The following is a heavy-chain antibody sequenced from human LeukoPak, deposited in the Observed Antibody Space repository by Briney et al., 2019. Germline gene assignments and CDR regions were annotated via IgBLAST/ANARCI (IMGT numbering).Heavy chain of an antibody. V-gene: IGHV1-2*02. CDR2: IGPHSTST. CDR1: GFTFTDHY. CDR3: VREGEGPLSKDFDY. J-gene: IGHJ4*02. D-gene: IGHD2/OR15-2a*01. Sequence: ASMKVSCKSSGFTFTDHYIHWARQGPGQGLEWMGYIGPHSTSTSSPQEFQGRVTMTRDASMSTAYMELTRLTSDDTAVYYCVREGEGPLSKDFDYWGQGTLVTVSS.